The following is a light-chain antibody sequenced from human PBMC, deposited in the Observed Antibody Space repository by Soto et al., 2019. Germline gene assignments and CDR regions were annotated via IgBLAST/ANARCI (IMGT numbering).Light chain of an antibody. Sequence: EIVLTQSPGTLSLSPGERATLSCRASQSMSSTYLAWYQQKPGQAPRLLMHGVSSRATGVPDRFSGSGSGTDLTRTISRLEPEDFAVYYCQQYGSTPLYTFGQGTKLEIK. CDR3: QQYGSTPLYT. V-gene: IGKV3-20*01. J-gene: IGKJ2*01. CDR1: QSMSSTY. CDR2: GVS.